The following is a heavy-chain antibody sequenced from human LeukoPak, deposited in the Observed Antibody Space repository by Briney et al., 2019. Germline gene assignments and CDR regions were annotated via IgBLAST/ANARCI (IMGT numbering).Heavy chain of an antibody. Sequence: KPGGSLRLSCAASGFTFSSFGMHWLRQAPGKGLEWLGVISYDGNNQYYADSVKGRFTISRDSSKSTVSLQIDSLRLEDTAVYYCARPTPDSSGFYYDYWGQGTLVTVSS. CDR3: ARPTPDSSGFYYDY. CDR1: GFTFSSFG. V-gene: IGHV3-30*03. J-gene: IGHJ4*02. CDR2: ISYDGNNQ. D-gene: IGHD3-22*01.